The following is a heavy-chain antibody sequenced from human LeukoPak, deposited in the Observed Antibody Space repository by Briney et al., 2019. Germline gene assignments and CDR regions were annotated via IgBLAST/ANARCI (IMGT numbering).Heavy chain of an antibody. CDR1: GFTFSSYA. J-gene: IGHJ5*02. CDR2: ISYDGSNK. Sequence: PGGSLRLSCAASGFTFSSYAMHWVRQAPGKGLEWVAVISYDGSNKYYSDSVKGRFTISRDNAKNTLYLQMNSLRAEDTAMYYCARVDIGGWYWLDPWGQGTLVTVSS. V-gene: IGHV3-30-3*01. CDR3: ARVDIGGWYWLDP. D-gene: IGHD6-19*01.